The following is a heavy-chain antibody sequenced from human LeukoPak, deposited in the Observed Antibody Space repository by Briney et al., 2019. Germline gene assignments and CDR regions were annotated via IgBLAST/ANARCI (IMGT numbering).Heavy chain of an antibody. D-gene: IGHD2-2*01. CDR2: INSDGSST. V-gene: IGHV3-74*01. Sequence: GGSLRLSCAASGFTFSSYWMHWVRQAPGKGLVWVSRINSDGSSTSYADSVRGRFTISRDNAKNTLYLQMNSLRAEDTAVYYCARDIEGYCSSTSCPARWFDPWGQGTQVTVSS. CDR3: ARDIEGYCSSTSCPARWFDP. J-gene: IGHJ5*02. CDR1: GFTFSSYW.